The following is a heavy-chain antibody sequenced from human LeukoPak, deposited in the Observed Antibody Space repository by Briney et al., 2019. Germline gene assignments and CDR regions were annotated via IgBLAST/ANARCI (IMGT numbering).Heavy chain of an antibody. CDR2: IYHNGNT. D-gene: IGHD6-19*01. J-gene: IGHJ4*02. CDR1: GASISSTNW. Sequence: SEILSLTCAVSGASISSTNWWSWVRQPPGKGLEWIGEIYHNGNTNFNPSLKSRITISVDKSKNQFSLKVRSVTAADTAVYYCARVQFSSGSLDYWGQGTLVTVSS. V-gene: IGHV4-4*02. CDR3: ARVQFSSGSLDY.